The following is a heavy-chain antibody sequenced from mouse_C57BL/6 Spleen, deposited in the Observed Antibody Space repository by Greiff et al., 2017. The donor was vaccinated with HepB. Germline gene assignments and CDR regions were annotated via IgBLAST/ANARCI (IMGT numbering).Heavy chain of an antibody. D-gene: IGHD1-1*01. CDR3: ARRGTTVGARDAMDY. CDR2: ISSGSSTI. CDR1: GFTFSDYG. Sequence: EVQRVESGGGLVKPGGSLKLSCAASGFTFSDYGMHWVRQAPEKGLEWVAYISSGSSTIYYADTVKGRFTISRDNAKNTLFLQMTSLRSEDTAMYYCARRGTTVGARDAMDYWGQGTSVTVSS. J-gene: IGHJ4*01. V-gene: IGHV5-17*01.